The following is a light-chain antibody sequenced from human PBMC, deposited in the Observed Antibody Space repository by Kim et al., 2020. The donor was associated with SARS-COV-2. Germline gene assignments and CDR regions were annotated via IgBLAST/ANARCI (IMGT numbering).Light chain of an antibody. CDR3: QVWDSSHVV. Sequence: SYELTQQLSVSVALGQTARITCGGNNIGSKNLHWYQQKPGQAPVLVIYRDSNRPSGIPERFSGSNSGNTATLTISRAQAGDEADYYCQVWDSSHVVFGGGTQLTVL. CDR2: RDS. J-gene: IGLJ2*01. CDR1: NIGSKN. V-gene: IGLV3-9*01.